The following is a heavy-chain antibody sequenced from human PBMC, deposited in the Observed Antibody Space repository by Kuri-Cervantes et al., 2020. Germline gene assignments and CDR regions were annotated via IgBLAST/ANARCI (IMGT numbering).Heavy chain of an antibody. CDR1: GYTFTSYD. CDR3: ARDQTSGYSYYYYYGMDV. V-gene: IGHV1-8*01. Sequence: ASVKVSCKASGYTFTSYDINWVRQATGQGLEWMGWKNPNSGNTGYAQKFQGRVTMTRNTSISTAYMELNSLRAEDTAVYYCARDQTSGYSYYYYYGMDVWGQGTTVTVSS. D-gene: IGHD3-22*01. J-gene: IGHJ6*02. CDR2: KNPNSGNT.